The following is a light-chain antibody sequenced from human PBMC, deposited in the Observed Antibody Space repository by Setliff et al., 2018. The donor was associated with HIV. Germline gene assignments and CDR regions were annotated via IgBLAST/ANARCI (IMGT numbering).Light chain of an antibody. CDR1: SSNIGAGYD. CDR3: QSYDSSLSAYV. Sequence: QSVLTQPPSVSGAPGQRVTISCTGSSSNIGAGYDVHWYHQLPGTAPKLLIYGNSNRPSGVPDRFSGSKSGTSASLAITGLQAEDEADYYCQSYDSSLSAYVFGTGTKVTV. CDR2: GNS. V-gene: IGLV1-40*01. J-gene: IGLJ1*01.